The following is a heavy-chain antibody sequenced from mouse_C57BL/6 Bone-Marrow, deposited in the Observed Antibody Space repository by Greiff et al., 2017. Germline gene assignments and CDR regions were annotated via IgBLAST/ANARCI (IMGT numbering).Heavy chain of an antibody. CDR2: IDPVNGDT. CDR3: TTGVLLN. J-gene: IGHJ3*01. D-gene: IGHD1-1*01. V-gene: IGHV14-4*01. CDR1: GFNIKDDY. Sequence: EVQLQQSGAELVRPGASVTLSCTASGFNIKDDYMHWVKQRPEQGLEWIGWIDPVNGDTDYASQFQGKATLTAGTSSNTAYLHLISLTSEDTAVYYCTTGVLLNWGQGTLVTVSA.